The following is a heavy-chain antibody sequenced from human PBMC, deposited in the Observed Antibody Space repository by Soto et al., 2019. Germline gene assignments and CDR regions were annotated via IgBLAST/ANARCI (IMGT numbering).Heavy chain of an antibody. Sequence: PGGSLRLSCAASGFTFSSYAMSWVRQAPGKGLEWVSAISGSGGSTYYADSVKGRFTISRDNSKNTLYLQMNSLRAEDTAVYYCAKAPRGSIAAASHFDYWGQGTLVTVSS. V-gene: IGHV3-23*01. CDR3: AKAPRGSIAAASHFDY. J-gene: IGHJ4*02. CDR1: GFTFSSYA. CDR2: ISGSGGST. D-gene: IGHD6-13*01.